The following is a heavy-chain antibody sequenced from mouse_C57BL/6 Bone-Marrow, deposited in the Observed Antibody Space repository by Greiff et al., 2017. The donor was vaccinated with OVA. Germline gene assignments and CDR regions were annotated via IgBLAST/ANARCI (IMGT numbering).Heavy chain of an antibody. CDR3: ARCLYYSNHYDAMDY. J-gene: IGHJ4*01. D-gene: IGHD2-5*01. CDR2: IYPGDGDT. V-gene: IGHV1-82*01. Sequence: QVQLQQSGPELVKPGASVKISCKASGYAFSSSWMNWAKQRPGKGLEWIGRIYPGDGDTNYNGKFKGKATLTADKSSSTAYMQLSSLTSEDSAVYFCARCLYYSNHYDAMDYWGQGTSVTVSS. CDR1: GYAFSSSW.